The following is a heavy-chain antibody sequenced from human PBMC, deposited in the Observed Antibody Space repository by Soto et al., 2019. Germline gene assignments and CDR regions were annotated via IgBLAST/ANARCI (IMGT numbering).Heavy chain of an antibody. D-gene: IGHD2-2*01. V-gene: IGHV3-23*01. J-gene: IGHJ6*03. CDR1: GFTFSSYA. CDR2: ISGSGGST. Sequence: GGSLRLSCAASGFTFSSYAMSWVRQAPGKGLEWVSAISGSGGSTYYADSVKGRFTISRDNSKNTLYLQMNSLRAEDTAVYYCAKGEGYCSSTSCYRGWGYYYYYMDVWGKGTTVTVSS. CDR3: AKGEGYCSSTSCYRGWGYYYYYMDV.